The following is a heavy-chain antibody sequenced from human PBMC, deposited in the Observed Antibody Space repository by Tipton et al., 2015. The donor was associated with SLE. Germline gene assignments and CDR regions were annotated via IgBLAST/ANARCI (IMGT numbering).Heavy chain of an antibody. CDR2: INQDASTI. D-gene: IGHD5-12*01. Sequence: SLRLSCAASGFTFSSYAMSWIRQAPGKGLEWVANINQDASTIYYADSVKGRFTISRDSAKNSLYLQMTSLRVEDTAVYYCARIGYTNWSLDDWGQGTLVTVSS. V-gene: IGHV3-7*01. J-gene: IGHJ4*02. CDR3: ARIGYTNWSLDD. CDR1: GFTFSSYA.